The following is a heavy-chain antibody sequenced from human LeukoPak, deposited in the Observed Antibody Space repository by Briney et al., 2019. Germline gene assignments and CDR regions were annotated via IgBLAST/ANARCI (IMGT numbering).Heavy chain of an antibody. D-gene: IGHD3-22*01. V-gene: IGHV4-59*08. CDR2: ISYSGST. J-gene: IGHJ4*02. CDR1: GGSISSYY. Sequence: SETLSLTCTVSGGSISSYYWSWIRQPPGKGLEWIGYISYSGSTNYNPSLKSRVTISVDTSKNQFSLKLSSVTAADTAVYYCARQFYYDSGGSHYWGQGTLVTVSS. CDR3: ARQFYYDSGGSHY.